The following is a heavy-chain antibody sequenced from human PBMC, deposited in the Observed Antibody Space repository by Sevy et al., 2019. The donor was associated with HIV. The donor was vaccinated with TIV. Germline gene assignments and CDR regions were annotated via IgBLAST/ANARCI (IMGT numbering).Heavy chain of an antibody. J-gene: IGHJ4*02. CDR1: GFTFDDYV. CDR2: ISWNSGSI. V-gene: IGHV3-9*01. D-gene: IGHD2-8*01. Sequence: GGSLRLSCAASGFTFDDYVMHWVRQAPGKGLEWVSGISWNSGSIGYADSVKGRFTISRDNAKNSLYLQMNSLRAEDTALYYCAKDMGYCTNGVCYSLDYWGQGTLVTVSS. CDR3: AKDMGYCTNGVCYSLDY.